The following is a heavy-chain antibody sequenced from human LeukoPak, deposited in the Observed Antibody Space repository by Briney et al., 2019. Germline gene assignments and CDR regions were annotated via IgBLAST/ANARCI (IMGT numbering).Heavy chain of an antibody. J-gene: IGHJ4*02. Sequence: PGGSLRLSCAASGFTFSDYYMSWIRQAPGKGLEWVSYISSSGSTRYYADSVKGRFTISRDNAKNSLYLQMNSLRAEDTAVYYCAREGSSSSGTSPLVYWGQGTLVTVSS. CDR2: ISSSGSTR. D-gene: IGHD3-22*01. CDR1: GFTFSDYY. CDR3: AREGSSSSGTSPLVY. V-gene: IGHV3-11*01.